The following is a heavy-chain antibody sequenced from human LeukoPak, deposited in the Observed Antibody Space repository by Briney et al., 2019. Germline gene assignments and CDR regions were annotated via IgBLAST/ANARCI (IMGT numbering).Heavy chain of an antibody. J-gene: IGHJ4*02. CDR3: AKAHSSSWYYFGD. D-gene: IGHD6-13*01. Sequence: GGSLRLSCAASGFTFRSYAMSWVRQAPGKGLEWVSVISGRGDSTHYADSVKGRFTISRDNSKNTLYLQMNSLRAEDTAVYYCAKAHSSSWYYFGDRGQGALVTVSS. CDR1: GFTFRSYA. V-gene: IGHV3-23*01. CDR2: ISGRGDST.